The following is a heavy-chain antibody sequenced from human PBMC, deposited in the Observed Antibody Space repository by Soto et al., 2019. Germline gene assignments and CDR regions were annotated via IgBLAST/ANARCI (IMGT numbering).Heavy chain of an antibody. CDR3: AEDSYYHASTGYYIFDY. J-gene: IGHJ4*02. Sequence: QVQLVESGGGVVQPGGSLRLSCAASGLTFSNYGMHWVRQAPGKGLEWVAHISYDGSNEHYVDSVKGRFTISRDNSKKTLYLQMTSLRAEDTAVYYCAEDSYYHASTGYYIFDYWGQGTMVTVSS. V-gene: IGHV3-30*18. CDR1: GLTFSNYG. D-gene: IGHD3-22*01. CDR2: ISYDGSNE.